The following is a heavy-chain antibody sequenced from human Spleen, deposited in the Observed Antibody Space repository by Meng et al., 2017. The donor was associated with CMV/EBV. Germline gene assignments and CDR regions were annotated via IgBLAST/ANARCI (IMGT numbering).Heavy chain of an antibody. CDR1: GGSVSSDGYY. CDR3: ARVLRLRHPDY. D-gene: IGHD4-17*01. V-gene: IGHV4-39*07. J-gene: IGHJ4*02. CDR2: IYHSGST. Sequence: SETLSLTCIVSGGSVSSDGYYWGWIRQPPGKGLEWIGSIYHSGSTYYNPSLKSRVTISVDTSKNQFSLKLSSVTAADTAVYYCARVLRLRHPDYWGQGTLVTVSS.